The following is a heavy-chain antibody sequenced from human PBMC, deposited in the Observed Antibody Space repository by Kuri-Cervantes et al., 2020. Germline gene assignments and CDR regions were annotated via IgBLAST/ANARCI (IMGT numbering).Heavy chain of an antibody. CDR3: ARVSVARYCSGGSCYLRYSYYYYGMDV. V-gene: IGHV3-11*01. CDR1: GFTFSDYY. CDR2: ISSGSTI. D-gene: IGHD2-15*01. Sequence: GGSLRLSCAASGFTFSDYYMSWIRQAPGKGLEWVSYISSGSTIYYADSVKGRFTISRDNAKNSLYLQMNSLRAEDTAVYYCARVSVARYCSGGSCYLRYSYYYYGMDVWGQGTTVTVSS. J-gene: IGHJ6*02.